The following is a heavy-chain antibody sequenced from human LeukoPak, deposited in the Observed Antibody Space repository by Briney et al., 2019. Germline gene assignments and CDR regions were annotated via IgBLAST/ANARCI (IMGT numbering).Heavy chain of an antibody. V-gene: IGHV3-33*08. CDR3: ARDAPYYDSSGYYCDY. J-gene: IGHJ4*02. CDR1: GFTFSTYT. Sequence: GGSLRLSCAASGFTFSTYTMSWVRQAPGKGLEWVAVIWYDGSNKYYADSVKGRFTISRDNSKNTLYLQMNCLRAEDTAVYYCARDAPYYDSSGYYCDYWGQGTLVTVSS. D-gene: IGHD3-22*01. CDR2: IWYDGSNK.